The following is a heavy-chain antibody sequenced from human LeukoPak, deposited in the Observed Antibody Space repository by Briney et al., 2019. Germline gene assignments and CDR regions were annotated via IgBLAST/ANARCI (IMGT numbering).Heavy chain of an antibody. CDR3: ARGARYPYYFDY. Sequence: GGSLRLSCAASGFTFSSYGMHWVRQAPGKGLEWVAVIWYDGSNKYYAYSVKGRFTISRDNSKNTLYLQLNSLRAEDTAVYYCARGARYPYYFDYWGQGTLVTVSS. CDR1: GFTFSSYG. D-gene: IGHD3-16*02. V-gene: IGHV3-33*01. J-gene: IGHJ4*02. CDR2: IWYDGSNK.